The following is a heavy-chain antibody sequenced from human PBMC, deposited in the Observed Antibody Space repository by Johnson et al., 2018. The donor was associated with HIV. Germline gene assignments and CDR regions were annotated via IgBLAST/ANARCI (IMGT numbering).Heavy chain of an antibody. CDR3: ARDQWLAGARLGGGAFDI. J-gene: IGHJ3*02. D-gene: IGHD6-19*01. CDR1: GFTFSSYG. Sequence: QVQLVESGGGVVQPGRSLRLSCAASGFTFSSYGMQWVRQAPGKGLEWVSGISGSGESTYYADSVKGRFTISRDNSKNTLYLQMNSLRAEDTAVYYCARDQWLAGARLGGGAFDIWGQGTMVTVSS. CDR2: ISGSGEST. V-gene: IGHV3-NL1*01.